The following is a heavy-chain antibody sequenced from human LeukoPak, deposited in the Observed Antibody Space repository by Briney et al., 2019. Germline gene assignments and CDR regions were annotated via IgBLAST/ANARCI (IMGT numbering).Heavy chain of an antibody. J-gene: IGHJ4*02. D-gene: IGHD2-15*01. V-gene: IGHV4-34*01. CDR3: AASRSRRTGRYCSGGSCYSGVYFDY. CDR1: GGSFSGYY. Sequence: SETLSLTCAVYGGSFSGYYWRWIRQPPGKGLEWIGGINHSGSTNYNPSLKSRVTISVDTSKNQFSLKLSSVTAADTAVYYCAASRSRRTGRYCSGGSCYSGVYFDYWGQGTLVTVSS. CDR2: INHSGST.